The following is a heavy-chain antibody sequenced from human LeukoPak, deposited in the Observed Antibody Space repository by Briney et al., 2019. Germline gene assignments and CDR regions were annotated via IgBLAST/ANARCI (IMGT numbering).Heavy chain of an antibody. D-gene: IGHD6-6*01. CDR1: GGSISAYL. Sequence: SETLSLTCTVSGGSISAYLWTWFRQPPGMGLEWIGYIYYTGSTNYNPSLKSRVTISVTTSKNQFSLKLSSVTAADTAVYYCATIDGSSSYWGQGTLVTVS. CDR2: IYYTGST. V-gene: IGHV4-59*08. CDR3: ATIDGSSSY. J-gene: IGHJ1*01.